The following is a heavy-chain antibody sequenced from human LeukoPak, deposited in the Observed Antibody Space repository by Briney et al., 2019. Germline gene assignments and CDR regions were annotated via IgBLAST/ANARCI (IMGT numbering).Heavy chain of an antibody. D-gene: IGHD3-3*01. J-gene: IGHJ6*03. CDR1: GGSLSSYY. CDR2: IYTGGSN. Sequence: SETMSLTCTVDGGSLSSYYWSWNRQPAGKGLEWIGRIYTGGSNNYNPCLKSRVPMSGDPSKNQFSLKLGSVTAADPAMYYFGRESVPVCDFWSGYKDYMDVWGKGTTVTVSS. CDR3: GRESVPVCDFWSGYKDYMDV. V-gene: IGHV4-4*07.